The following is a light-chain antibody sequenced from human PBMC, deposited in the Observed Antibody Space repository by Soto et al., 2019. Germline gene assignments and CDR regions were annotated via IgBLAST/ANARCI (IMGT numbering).Light chain of an antibody. J-gene: IGKJ2*01. CDR1: QTIRNF. CDR2: AAS. Sequence: DIQMTQSPSSLSASVGDRVSITCRANQTIRNFLQWYQQKPGKVPKFLIYAASSLVDGVPSRFSGSGSGADYTLTISSLQPEDFATYYYQQSYSIPYTFGQGTIMDIK. V-gene: IGKV1-39*01. CDR3: QQSYSIPYT.